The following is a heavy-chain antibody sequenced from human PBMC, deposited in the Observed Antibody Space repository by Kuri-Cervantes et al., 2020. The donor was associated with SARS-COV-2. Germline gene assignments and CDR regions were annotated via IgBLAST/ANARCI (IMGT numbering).Heavy chain of an antibody. D-gene: IGHD1-26*01. V-gene: IGHV3-30-3*01. Sequence: GESLKISCAASGFTFSSYAMHWVRQAPGKGLEWVAVISYDGSNKYYADSVKGRFTISRDNAKNSLYLQMNSLRAEDTAVYYCARDLYSASYHYFDYWGQGTLVTVSS. CDR1: GFTFSSYA. J-gene: IGHJ4*02. CDR2: ISYDGSNK. CDR3: ARDLYSASYHYFDY.